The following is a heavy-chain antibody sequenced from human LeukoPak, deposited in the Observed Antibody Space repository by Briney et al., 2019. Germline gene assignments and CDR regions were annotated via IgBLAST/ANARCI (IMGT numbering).Heavy chain of an antibody. J-gene: IGHJ4*02. CDR3: ARGPLGAVATIRGGGFDY. CDR1: GFTFSSYS. V-gene: IGHV3-48*04. CDR2: ISSSSSTI. D-gene: IGHD5-12*01. Sequence: PGGSLRLSCAASGFTFSSYSMNWVRQAPGKGLEWVSCISSSSSTIYYADSVKGRFTISRDNAKNSLYLQMNSLRAEDTAVYYCARGPLGAVATIRGGGFDYWGQGTLVTVSS.